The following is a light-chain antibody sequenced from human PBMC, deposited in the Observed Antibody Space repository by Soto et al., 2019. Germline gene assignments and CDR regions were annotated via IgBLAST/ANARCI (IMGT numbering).Light chain of an antibody. V-gene: IGKV3-15*01. CDR3: QQYNRWPPYT. CDR1: QSVSSN. J-gene: IGKJ2*01. CDR2: GAS. Sequence: EIVMTQSPATLSVSPWERATLSCWASQSVSSNLAWYQQKPGQVPRLLIYGASTRATGITVRFSGSGSGTEFNLTISSLESEDFAVYYCQQYNRWPPYTFGQGTKLEIK.